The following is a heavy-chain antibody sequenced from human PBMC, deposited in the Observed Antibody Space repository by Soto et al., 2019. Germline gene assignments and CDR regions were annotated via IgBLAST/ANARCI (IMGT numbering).Heavy chain of an antibody. Sequence: QVQLVESGGGVVQPGRSLRLSCAASGFTFSSYGMHWVRQAPGKGLVWVAVIWYDGSNKYYADSVKGRFTISRDNSKNTLYLQMNSLRAEDTAVYYCARLSYSSGYDPDYWGQGTLVTVSS. CDR1: GFTFSSYG. CDR3: ARLSYSSGYDPDY. V-gene: IGHV3-33*01. J-gene: IGHJ4*02. CDR2: IWYDGSNK. D-gene: IGHD5-12*01.